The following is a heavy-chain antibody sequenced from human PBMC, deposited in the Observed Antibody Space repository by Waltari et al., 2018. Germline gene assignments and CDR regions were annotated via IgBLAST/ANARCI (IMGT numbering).Heavy chain of an antibody. CDR3: TAGVTTL. V-gene: IGHV3-21*02. D-gene: IGHD2-21*02. J-gene: IGHJ4*02. CDR1: GISFSSYS. Sequence: EVQLVESGGGLVRPGGSLRLSCVGSGISFSSYSMNWVRQAPGKSLEWVSGISFNSGQIDYADSVKGRFTISRDNNNKSMYLQMNNLGAEDTATYYCTAGVTTLWGQGTLVTVSS. CDR2: ISFNSGQI.